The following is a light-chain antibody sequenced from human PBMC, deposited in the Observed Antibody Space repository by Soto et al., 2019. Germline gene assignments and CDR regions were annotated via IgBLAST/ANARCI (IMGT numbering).Light chain of an antibody. CDR1: QSVGSN. Sequence: EIVMTQSPATLSVSPGERVTLSCRASQSVGSNLAWYQQKPGQAPRLLIYGASTRATGIPATFSGSGSGTEFTLTISSLHSEDFAVYYCQQYNNWPPWTFGQGTKVEIK. CDR2: GAS. V-gene: IGKV3-15*01. CDR3: QQYNNWPPWT. J-gene: IGKJ1*01.